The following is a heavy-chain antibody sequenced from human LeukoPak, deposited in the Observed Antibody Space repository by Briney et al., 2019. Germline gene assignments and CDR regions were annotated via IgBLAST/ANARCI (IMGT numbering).Heavy chain of an antibody. V-gene: IGHV3-33*01. Sequence: GGSLRLSCAASGFTFNSYGMHWVRQAPGKGLEWVAVIWYDGSNKYYADSVKGRFTISRDNSKNTLYLQMNSLRAEDTAVYYCARDWGYSGSYFDYWGQGTLVTVSS. CDR2: IWYDGSNK. J-gene: IGHJ4*02. CDR3: ARDWGYSGSYFDY. D-gene: IGHD1-26*01. CDR1: GFTFNSYG.